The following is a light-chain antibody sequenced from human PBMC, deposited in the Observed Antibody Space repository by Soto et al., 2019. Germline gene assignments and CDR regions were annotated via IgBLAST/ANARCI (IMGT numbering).Light chain of an antibody. CDR1: QSVSSSY. V-gene: IGKV3D-20*02. Sequence: RSWLLGARFPLSCMASQSVSSSYLTWYQQKRGQAPRRLIYGASIRATGIPARFSGSGSGTDFTLTISSLEPEDFAVYYCQQRGDWPPITFGQGTRLEIK. J-gene: IGKJ5*01. CDR2: GAS. CDR3: QQRGDWPPIT.